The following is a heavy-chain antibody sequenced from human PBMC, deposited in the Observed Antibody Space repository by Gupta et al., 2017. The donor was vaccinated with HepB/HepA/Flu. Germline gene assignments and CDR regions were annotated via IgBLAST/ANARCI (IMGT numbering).Heavy chain of an antibody. D-gene: IGHD2-15*01. CDR3: ARILGSTQGLDG. CDR1: GFSLNTNGMC. V-gene: IGHV2-70*15. CDR2: IDWDGDT. Sequence: QVTLRASGPALVNPRQTLTLTSTFSGFSLNTNGMCVTWMRQPPGKALEWLARIDWDGDTYFNTSLRTRLTISKDTSKNQVVLTMANMDPVDTATYFCARILGSTQGLDGWGQGSLVTVSS. J-gene: IGHJ4*01.